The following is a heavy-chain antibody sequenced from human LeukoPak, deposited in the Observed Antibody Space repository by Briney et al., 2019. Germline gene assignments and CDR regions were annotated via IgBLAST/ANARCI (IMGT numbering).Heavy chain of an antibody. V-gene: IGHV1-24*01. CDR3: ARAQYSSSSEAYDY. D-gene: IGHD6-13*01. CDR2: FDPEDGET. CDR1: GYTLTELS. J-gene: IGHJ4*02. Sequence: ASVKVSCKVSGYTLTELSMHWVRQAPGKGLEWMGGFDPEDGETIYAQKFQGRVTMTTDTSTSTAYMELRSLRSDDTAVYYCARAQYSSSSEAYDYWGQGTLVTVSS.